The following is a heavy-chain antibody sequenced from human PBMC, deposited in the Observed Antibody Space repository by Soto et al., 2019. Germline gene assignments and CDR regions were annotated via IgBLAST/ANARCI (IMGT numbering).Heavy chain of an antibody. V-gene: IGHV3-7*01. D-gene: IGHD3-22*01. CDR3: ARVLLPAGYYCYYMDV. CDR1: GFSFSNYW. Sequence: GGSLRLSCAASGFSFSNYWMTWARQAPGKGLEWVANIKPDESVKYYLDSVKGRFTISRDNAKNSLFLQMDSLRAEDTAVYYCARVLLPAGYYCYYMDVWGEGTTVTVSS. CDR2: IKPDESVK. J-gene: IGHJ6*03.